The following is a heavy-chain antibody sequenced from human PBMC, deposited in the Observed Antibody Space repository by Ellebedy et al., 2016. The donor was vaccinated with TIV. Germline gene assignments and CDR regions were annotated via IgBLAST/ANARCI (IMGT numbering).Heavy chain of an antibody. CDR3: ARRGSYGDYAVEINSWLDT. J-gene: IGHJ5*02. V-gene: IGHV3-7*01. D-gene: IGHD4-17*01. Sequence: GESLKISCSASGFSFRSYWMSWVRQAPGKGLEWVANIYQDGGVQYYVDSVKGRFTISRDNADNSLFLQMNSLRAEDTAMYYCARRGSYGDYAVEINSWLDTWGRGTLVAVSS. CDR2: IYQDGGVQ. CDR1: GFSFRSYW.